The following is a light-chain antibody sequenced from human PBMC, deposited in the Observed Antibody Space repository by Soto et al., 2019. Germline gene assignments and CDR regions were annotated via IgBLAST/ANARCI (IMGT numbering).Light chain of an antibody. Sequence: DIVMTQSPDSLAVSLGERATMNCKSSQSVLYSSNNKNYLAWYQQKPGQPPKLLIYWASTRESGVPDRFSGSGSGTDFTLTISSLQAEDVAVYYCQQYYRIPFTLGPGTKVDIK. J-gene: IGKJ3*01. CDR3: QQYYRIPFT. V-gene: IGKV4-1*01. CDR1: QSVLYSSNNKNY. CDR2: WAS.